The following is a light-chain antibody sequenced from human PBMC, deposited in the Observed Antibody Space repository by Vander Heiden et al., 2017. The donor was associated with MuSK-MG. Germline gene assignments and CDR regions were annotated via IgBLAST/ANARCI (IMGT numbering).Light chain of an antibody. J-gene: IGKJ4*01. CDR1: QSINIW. CDR3: QQDNSPPLT. CDR2: DAS. Sequence: DIQMTQSPSTLSASVGDRVTITCRASQSINIWLAWYQQKAGKAPKLLIYDASSLQGGVPSRFSGSGSVTEFTLTISILQPDDFATYYCQQDNSPPLTFGGGTKVEIK. V-gene: IGKV1-5*01.